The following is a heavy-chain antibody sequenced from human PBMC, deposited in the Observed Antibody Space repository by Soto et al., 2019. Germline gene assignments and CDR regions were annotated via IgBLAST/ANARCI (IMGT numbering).Heavy chain of an antibody. Sequence: GGSLRLSCSASGFTFSESTIYWVRQVPGKGLEAISAVSTSGRSTYYADSVKDRFRISRDNSKNTIYLQMGSLRPEDTARYYCVKQAHGLDGVAFDYWGRGTQVTVSS. D-gene: IGHD2-15*01. CDR1: GFTFSEST. CDR3: VKQAHGLDGVAFDY. CDR2: VSTSGRST. V-gene: IGHV3-64D*06. J-gene: IGHJ4*01.